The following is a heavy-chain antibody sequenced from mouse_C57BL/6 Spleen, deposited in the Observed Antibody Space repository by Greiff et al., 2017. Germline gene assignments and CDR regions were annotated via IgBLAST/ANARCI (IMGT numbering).Heavy chain of an antibody. CDR3: ARSHGSSYVTLYWYFDV. Sequence: EVKLQESGGGLVKPGGSLKLSCAASGFTFSSYAMSWVRQTPETRLEWVATISDGGSYTYYPDNVKGRFTISRDNAKNNLYLQMSHLKSEDTAMYYCARSHGSSYVTLYWYFDVWGTGTTVTVSS. CDR1: GFTFSSYA. D-gene: IGHD1-1*01. CDR2: ISDGGSYT. V-gene: IGHV5-4*03. J-gene: IGHJ1*03.